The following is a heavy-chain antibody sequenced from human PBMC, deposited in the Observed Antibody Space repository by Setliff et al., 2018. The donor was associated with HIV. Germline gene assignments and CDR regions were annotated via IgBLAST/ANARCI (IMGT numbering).Heavy chain of an antibody. V-gene: IGHV1-46*01. CDR2: INPSGGGT. Sequence: ASVKVSCKASGYSFTNYYMNWVRQAPGQGLEWMGIINPSGGGTTYAQKFQGRVTMTRDTSTDTLYMDLSSLTSEDTAGYYCARPGIAAADYYFDYWGQGALVTVSS. J-gene: IGHJ4*02. CDR1: GYSFTNYY. CDR3: ARPGIAAADYYFDY. D-gene: IGHD6-13*01.